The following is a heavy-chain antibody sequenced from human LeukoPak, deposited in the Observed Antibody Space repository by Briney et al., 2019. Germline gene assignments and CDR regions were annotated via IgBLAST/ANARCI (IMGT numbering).Heavy chain of an antibody. J-gene: IGHJ5*02. D-gene: IGHD2-15*01. CDR3: ARDVLRGGSGYWFDP. CDR1: GFTFSSYA. CDR2: ISYDGNKK. V-gene: IGHV3-30-3*01. Sequence: GRSLRLSCAASGFTFSSYAMHWVRQAPGKGLEWVALISYDGNKKYYADSVKGRFTISRDNSKNTLYLQMSSLRTEDTTMYYCARDVLRGGSGYWFDPWGQGTLVTVSS.